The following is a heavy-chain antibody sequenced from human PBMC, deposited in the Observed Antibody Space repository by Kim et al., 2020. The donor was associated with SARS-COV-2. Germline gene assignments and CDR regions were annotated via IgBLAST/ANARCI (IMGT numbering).Heavy chain of an antibody. CDR2: IRSKAYGGTA. V-gene: IGHV3-49*04. D-gene: IGHD2-15*01. Sequence: GGSLRLSCTASGFTFGDYAINWVRQAPGKGLEWVGFIRSKAYGGTAEYAASVKGTFTISRDDSKSIAYLQMNSLKTEDTAVYYCSRSFLEAAKFDYWGQGTLVTVSS. CDR1: GFTFGDYA. J-gene: IGHJ4*02. CDR3: SRSFLEAAKFDY.